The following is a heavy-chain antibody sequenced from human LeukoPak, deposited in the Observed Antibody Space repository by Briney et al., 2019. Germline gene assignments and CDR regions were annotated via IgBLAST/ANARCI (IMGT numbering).Heavy chain of an antibody. CDR2: ISSSGSTI. D-gene: IGHD6-6*01. CDR3: ARERAIASLRPYYFDY. CDR1: GFTFSDYY. V-gene: IGHV3-11*01. Sequence: GGSLRLSCAASGFTFSDYYMSWIRQAPGKGLEWISYISSSGSTIYYADSVKGRFTISRDNARNSLYLQMNSLRAEDTAVYYCARERAIASLRPYYFDYWGQGTLVTVSS. J-gene: IGHJ4*02.